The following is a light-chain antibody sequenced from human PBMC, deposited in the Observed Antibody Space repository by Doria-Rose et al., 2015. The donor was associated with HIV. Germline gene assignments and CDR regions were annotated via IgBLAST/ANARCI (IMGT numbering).Light chain of an antibody. CDR1: QSVSSN. Sequence: LAVSPGERATLSCRASQSVSSNLAWYQQKPGQAPRLLIYGASTRATGIPAWFSGSGSGTEFTLTISSLQSEDFAVYYCQQYNNWPPRTFGQGTKVEIK. J-gene: IGKJ1*01. CDR3: QQYNNWPPRT. V-gene: IGKV3-15*01. CDR2: GAS.